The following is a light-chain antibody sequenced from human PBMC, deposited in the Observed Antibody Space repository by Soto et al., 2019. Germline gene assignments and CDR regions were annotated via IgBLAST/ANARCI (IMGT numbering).Light chain of an antibody. V-gene: IGLV2-14*01. J-gene: IGLJ3*02. Sequence: QSALTQPASVSGSPGQSITISCTGTSIYNYVSWYQHHPGKAPQLMIYEVSNRPSGVSHRFSGSRSSITAALTISGLHAEDEADYYCTSYTISSTLGGFGGGTKLTVL. CDR2: EVS. CDR1: SIYNY. CDR3: TSYTISSTLGG.